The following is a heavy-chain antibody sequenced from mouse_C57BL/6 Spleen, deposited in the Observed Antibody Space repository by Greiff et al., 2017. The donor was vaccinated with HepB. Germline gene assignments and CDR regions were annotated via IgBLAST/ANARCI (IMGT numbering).Heavy chain of an antibody. Sequence: QVQLQQPGAELVRPGTSVKLSCKASGYTFTSYWMHWVKQRPGQGFEWIGVIDPSDSYTNYNQKFKGKATLTVDTSSSTAYMQLSSLTSEDSAVYYCARRDYDGFAYWGQGTLVTVSA. V-gene: IGHV1-59*01. J-gene: IGHJ3*01. CDR2: IDPSDSYT. D-gene: IGHD2-4*01. CDR3: ARRDYDGFAY. CDR1: GYTFTSYW.